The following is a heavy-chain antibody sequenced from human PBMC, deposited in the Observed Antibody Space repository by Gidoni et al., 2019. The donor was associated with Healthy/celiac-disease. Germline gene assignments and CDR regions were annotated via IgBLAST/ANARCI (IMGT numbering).Heavy chain of an antibody. Sequence: QVPLVQSGAEVKKPGSSVKVSCKASGGTFSSYTISWVRQAPGQGLEWMGRIIPILGIANYAQKFQGRVTITADKSTSTAYMELSSLRSEDTAVYYCATTGYSSSWYASDGMDVWGQGTTVTVSS. J-gene: IGHJ6*02. CDR2: IIPILGIA. CDR3: ATTGYSSSWYASDGMDV. CDR1: GGTFSSYT. D-gene: IGHD6-13*01. V-gene: IGHV1-69*02.